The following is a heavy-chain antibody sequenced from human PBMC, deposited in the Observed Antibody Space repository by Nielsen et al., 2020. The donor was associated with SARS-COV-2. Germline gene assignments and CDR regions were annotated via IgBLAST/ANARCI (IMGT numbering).Heavy chain of an antibody. Sequence: GESLKISCAASGFTFSNYDMHWVRQGAGKGLEWVSSIDSSGNTYYADSVKGRFTISRENAKNSLYLQMNSLRAEDTAVYYCAREGITMVRGAPGYYYGMDVWGQGTTVTVSS. CDR1: GFTFSNYD. D-gene: IGHD3-10*01. J-gene: IGHJ6*02. V-gene: IGHV3-13*04. CDR3: AREGITMVRGAPGYYYGMDV. CDR2: IDSSGNT.